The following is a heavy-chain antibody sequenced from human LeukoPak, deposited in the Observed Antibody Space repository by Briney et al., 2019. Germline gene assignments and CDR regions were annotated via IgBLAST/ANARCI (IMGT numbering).Heavy chain of an antibody. CDR3: ARHGPSWPFDY. V-gene: IGHV4-39*01. CDR1: GGSISSSSYY. Sequence: SETLSLTCTVSGGSISSSSYYGGWLHQPPGKGLEWIGSIYYSGSTYYNPSLKSRVTISVDTSKNQFSLKLSSVTAADTAVYYCARHGPSWPFDYWAREPWSPSPQ. J-gene: IGHJ4*02. D-gene: IGHD6-13*01. CDR2: IYYSGST.